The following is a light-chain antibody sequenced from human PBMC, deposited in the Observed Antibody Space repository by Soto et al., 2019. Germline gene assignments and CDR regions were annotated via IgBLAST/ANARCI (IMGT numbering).Light chain of an antibody. CDR2: RNN. CDR3: AAWDDSLSGYV. J-gene: IGLJ1*01. V-gene: IGLV1-47*01. Sequence: QSALTQPPSASGTPGQRVTISCSGSSSNIGSNYVYWYQQLPGTAPKLLIYRNNQRPSGVPDRFSGSKSGTSASLAISGLRSEDEADYYCAAWDDSLSGYVFRTGTKVPVL. CDR1: SSNIGSNY.